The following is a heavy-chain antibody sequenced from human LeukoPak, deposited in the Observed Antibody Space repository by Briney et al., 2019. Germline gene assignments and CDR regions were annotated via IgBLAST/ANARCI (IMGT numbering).Heavy chain of an antibody. CDR3: ARNAEYNWNLDY. V-gene: IGHV1-69*13. CDR2: IIPIFGTA. D-gene: IGHD1-20*01. Sequence: GASVKVSCKASGGTFSSYAISWVRQAPGQGLEWMGGIIPIFGTANYAQKFQGRVTITADESTSTAYMELSSLRSEDTAVYYCARNAEYNWNLDYWGQGTLVTVSS. CDR1: GGTFSSYA. J-gene: IGHJ4*02.